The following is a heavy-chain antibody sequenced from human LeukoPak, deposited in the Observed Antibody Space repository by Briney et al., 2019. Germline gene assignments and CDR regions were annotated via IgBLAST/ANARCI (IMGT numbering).Heavy chain of an antibody. V-gene: IGHV3-23*01. CDR2: ISGSGVST. CDR1: GFTFNIYA. J-gene: IGHJ4*02. Sequence: GGSLRLSCAASGFTFNIYAMNWVRQAPGKGLEWVAAISGSGVSTIYADSVKGRFTISRDNSKNTLYLQMSSLRAEDTAVYYCAKDHMSSPVTYGYSFDSWGQGTLVTVSS. D-gene: IGHD5-18*01. CDR3: AKDHMSSPVTYGYSFDS.